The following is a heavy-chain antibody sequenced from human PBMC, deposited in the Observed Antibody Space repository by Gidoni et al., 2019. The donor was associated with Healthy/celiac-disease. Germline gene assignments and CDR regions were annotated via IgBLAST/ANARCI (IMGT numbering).Heavy chain of an antibody. CDR1: GSTVSSYG. CDR2: IWYDGSNK. CDR3: ARDRPAAAGPFDY. V-gene: IGHV3-33*01. Sequence: QVQLVESGGGVVQPGRSLRLSCAASGSTVSSYGMHWVRQAPGKGLEWVAVIWYDGSNKYYADSVKGRFTISRDNSKNTLYLQMNSLRAEDTAVYYCARDRPAAAGPFDYWGQGTLVTVSS. D-gene: IGHD6-13*01. J-gene: IGHJ4*02.